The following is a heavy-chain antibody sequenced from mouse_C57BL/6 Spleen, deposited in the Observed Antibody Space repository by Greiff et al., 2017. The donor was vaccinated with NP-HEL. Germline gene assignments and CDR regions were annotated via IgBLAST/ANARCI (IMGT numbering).Heavy chain of an antibody. CDR1: GFNIKDYY. V-gene: IGHV14-2*01. D-gene: IGHD2-2*01. CDR2: IDPEDGET. Sequence: EVQLQQSGAELVKPGASVTLSCTASGFNIKDYYMHWVKQRTEQGLEWIGRIDPEDGETKYAPKFQGKATITADTSSNTAYLQLSSLTSEDTAVYYCARSTMVTERCAYWGQGTLVTVSA. CDR3: ARSTMVTERCAY. J-gene: IGHJ3*01.